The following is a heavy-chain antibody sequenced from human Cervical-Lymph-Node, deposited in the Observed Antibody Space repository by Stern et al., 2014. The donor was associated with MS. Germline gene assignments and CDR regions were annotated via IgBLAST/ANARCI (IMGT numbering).Heavy chain of an antibody. D-gene: IGHD4-17*01. Sequence: VQLVESGAEVKKPGASVKVSCQTSGYTFTDYYLHWVRQAPGQGLEWMGIINPSGGNTTYAQKFQGRVTLTRDTSTGTVYMELSSLRSEDTAVYYCALMTTVTRGYDYWGRGTLVTVSS. CDR3: ALMTTVTRGYDY. J-gene: IGHJ4*02. CDR1: GYTFTDYY. CDR2: INPSGGNT. V-gene: IGHV1-46*01.